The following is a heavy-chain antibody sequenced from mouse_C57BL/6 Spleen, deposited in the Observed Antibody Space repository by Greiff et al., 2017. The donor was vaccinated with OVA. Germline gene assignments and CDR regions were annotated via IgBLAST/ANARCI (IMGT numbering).Heavy chain of an antibody. CDR2: IYPGDGDT. Sequence: VQLQQSGPELVKPGASVKISCKASGYAFSSSWMNWVKQRPGKGLEWIGRIYPGDGDTNYNGKFKGKATLTADKSSSTAYMQLSSLTSEDSAVYWCARSSPSLWYVGVGGTGTTGTVSS. CDR1: GYAFSSSW. CDR3: ARSSPSLWYVGV. J-gene: IGHJ1*03. V-gene: IGHV1-82*01.